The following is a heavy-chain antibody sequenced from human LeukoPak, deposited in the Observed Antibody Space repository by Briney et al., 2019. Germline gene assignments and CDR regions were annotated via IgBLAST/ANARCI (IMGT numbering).Heavy chain of an antibody. Sequence: GGSLRLSCAASGFTFSNYWMSWVRQAPGKGLEWLANIKQDGTLKYYVDSVEGRFTISRDNAKNSLYLQMDSLRAEDTAVYYCARGFYVSDSRGLYFEYWGQGTLVTVSS. CDR1: GFTFSNYW. V-gene: IGHV3-7*01. CDR3: ARGFYVSDSRGLYFEY. CDR2: IKQDGTLK. J-gene: IGHJ1*01. D-gene: IGHD3-22*01.